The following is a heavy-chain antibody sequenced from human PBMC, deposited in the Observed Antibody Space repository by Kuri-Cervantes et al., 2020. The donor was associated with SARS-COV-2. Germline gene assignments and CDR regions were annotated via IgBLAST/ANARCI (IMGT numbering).Heavy chain of an antibody. J-gene: IGHJ3*02. CDR2: ISSSGSTI. Sequence: GESLKISCAASGFTFSSYAMSWVRQAPGKRLEWVSYISSSGSTIYYADSVKGRFTISRDNAKNSLYLQMNSLRAEDTAVYYCARDSITMVQGVTSDAFDIWGQGTMVTVSS. CDR3: ARDSITMVQGVTSDAFDI. V-gene: IGHV3-48*04. D-gene: IGHD3-10*01. CDR1: GFTFSSYA.